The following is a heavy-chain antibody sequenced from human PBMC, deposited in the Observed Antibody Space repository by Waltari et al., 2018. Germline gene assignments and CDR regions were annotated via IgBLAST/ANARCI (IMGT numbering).Heavy chain of an antibody. CDR1: GGSISRYY. Sequence: QVQLQESGPGLVTPSETLSLTCTVSGGSISRYYWSWTREPPGKGLEWIGYIYYSGSTNYNPSLKSRVTISVDTSKNQFSLKLSSVTAADTAVYYCARFLQYSYGHDAFDIWGQGTMVTVSS. D-gene: IGHD5-18*01. V-gene: IGHV4-59*01. J-gene: IGHJ3*02. CDR3: ARFLQYSYGHDAFDI. CDR2: IYYSGST.